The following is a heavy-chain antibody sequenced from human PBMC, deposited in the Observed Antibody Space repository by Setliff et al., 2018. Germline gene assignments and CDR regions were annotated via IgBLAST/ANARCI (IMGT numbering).Heavy chain of an antibody. Sequence: PSETLSLTCAVSGFSISSGYYWGWIRQPPGKGLEWIVNSHHSGKAYYNPSLKSRVTISVDTSNNQFSLKLNSVTAADTAVYFCARAGVFLWFGELLPQYYFDYWGQGNLVTVSS. CDR2: SHHSGKA. CDR1: GFSISSGYY. CDR3: ARAGVFLWFGELLPQYYFDY. D-gene: IGHD3-10*01. J-gene: IGHJ4*02. V-gene: IGHV4-38-2*01.